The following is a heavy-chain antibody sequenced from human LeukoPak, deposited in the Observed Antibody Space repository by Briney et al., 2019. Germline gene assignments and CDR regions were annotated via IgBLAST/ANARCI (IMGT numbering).Heavy chain of an antibody. J-gene: IGHJ4*02. D-gene: IGHD2-2*01. CDR3: ARLGSVAMPFDY. CDR1: GGSMNNYY. Sequence: SETLSLTCTVSGGSMNNYYWNWVRQPPGKGLEWIGYSYYSGSTNYNPSLKSRVNISVDTSKNQFSLNLSSVTAADTAVYYCARLGSVAMPFDYWGQGTLVTVSS. V-gene: IGHV4-59*08. CDR2: SYYSGST.